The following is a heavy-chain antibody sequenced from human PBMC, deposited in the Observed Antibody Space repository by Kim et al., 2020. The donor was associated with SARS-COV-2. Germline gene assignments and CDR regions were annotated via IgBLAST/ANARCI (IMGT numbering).Heavy chain of an antibody. D-gene: IGHD2-2*01. CDR1: GYTFTGYS. CDR2: INPNSGGT. CDR3: AAVVQAAMFDYYYYGMVV. Sequence: ASVKVSCKASGYTFTGYSMHWVRQAPGQGLEWMGRINPNSGGTNYAQKFQGRVTMTMDTSISTAYMEVSSLRADDTAVYYCAAVVQAAMFDYYYYGMVVWGHGTTVTVS. V-gene: IGHV1-2*06. J-gene: IGHJ6*02.